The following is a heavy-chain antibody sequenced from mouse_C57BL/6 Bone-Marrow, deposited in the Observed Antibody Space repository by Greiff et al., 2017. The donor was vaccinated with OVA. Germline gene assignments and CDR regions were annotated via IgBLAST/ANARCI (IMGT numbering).Heavy chain of an antibody. CDR1: GYTFTSYW. D-gene: IGHD2-1*01. Sequence: QVQLQQPGAELVKPGASVKMSCKASGYTFTSYWITWVKQRPGQGLEWIGDIYPGSGSTNYNEKFKSKATLTVDTSSSTAYMQLSSLTSEDSAVYYCAREGVMGNYLRDYAMDYWGQGTSVTVSS. J-gene: IGHJ4*01. V-gene: IGHV1-55*01. CDR3: AREGVMGNYLRDYAMDY. CDR2: IYPGSGST.